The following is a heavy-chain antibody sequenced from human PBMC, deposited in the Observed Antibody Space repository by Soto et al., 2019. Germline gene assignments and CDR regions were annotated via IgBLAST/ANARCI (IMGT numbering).Heavy chain of an antibody. D-gene: IGHD2-15*01. CDR3: ASTGSWYYFDY. CDR1: GFTFSSYE. Sequence: GGSLRLSCAASGFTFSSYEMNWVRQAPGKGLEWVSYISSSGSTISYTDSVKGRFTISRDNAKNSLYLQMNSLRAEDTAVDYCASTGSWYYFDYWGQGTLVTVSS. J-gene: IGHJ4*02. CDR2: ISSSGSTI. V-gene: IGHV3-48*03.